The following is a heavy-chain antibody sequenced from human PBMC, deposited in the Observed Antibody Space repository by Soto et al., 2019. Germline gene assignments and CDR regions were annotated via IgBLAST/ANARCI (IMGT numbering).Heavy chain of an antibody. V-gene: IGHV3-30*18. CDR3: AKDWVGGCNNYQLDY. D-gene: IGHD1-1*01. J-gene: IGHJ4*02. CDR2: ISHHGTRT. CDR1: GFTFSDYG. Sequence: GGSLRLSCAAAGFTFSDYGMHWVRQAPGKGLQWLASISHHGTRTHYADSVMGRFTISRDNSKKAVYLHLSGLRVEDTAIYYYAKDWVGGCNNYQLDYWGQGTAVTVSS.